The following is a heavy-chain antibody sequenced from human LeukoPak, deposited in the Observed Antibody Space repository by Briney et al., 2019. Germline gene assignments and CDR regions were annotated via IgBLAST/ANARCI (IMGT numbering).Heavy chain of an antibody. D-gene: IGHD5-18*01. CDR3: TTGPKGTAMNT. Sequence: PGGSLRLSCAASGFTFTNAWMTWVRQAPGKGLEWVGRIKSKADGGATEYAAPVKGRFTISRDDSKTTLHLQMNSLRTEDTAVYHCTTGPKGTAMNTWGQGTLVTVSS. CDR2: IKSKADGGAT. V-gene: IGHV3-15*01. J-gene: IGHJ5*02. CDR1: GFTFTNAW.